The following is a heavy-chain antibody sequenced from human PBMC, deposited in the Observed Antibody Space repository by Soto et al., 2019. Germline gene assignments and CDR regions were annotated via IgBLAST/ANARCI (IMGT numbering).Heavy chain of an antibody. CDR2: IYYSGST. CDR1: GGSISSYY. D-gene: IGHD1-1*01. Sequence: QVQLQESGSGLVKPSETLSLTCTVSGGSISSYYWSWIRQPPGKGLEWIGYIYYSGSTNYNPSLKSRVTISVDTSKNQFSLRLSSVTAADTAVYYCARRHGYSFDYWGQGTLVTVSS. V-gene: IGHV4-59*08. J-gene: IGHJ4*02. CDR3: ARRHGYSFDY.